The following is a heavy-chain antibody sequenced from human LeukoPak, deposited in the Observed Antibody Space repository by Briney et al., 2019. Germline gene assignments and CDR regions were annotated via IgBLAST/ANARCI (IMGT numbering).Heavy chain of an antibody. Sequence: GRSLRLSCAASGFTFSSHAMHWVRQAPGKGLEWVAVISYDGSNKYYADSVKGRFTISRDNSKDKLFLQMNSLRDEDTAIYYCAKDLYYDSRGLGAAFNYWGQGTPVTVSS. CDR2: ISYDGSNK. D-gene: IGHD3-22*01. CDR1: GFTFSSHA. V-gene: IGHV3-30*04. CDR3: AKDLYYDSRGLGAAFNY. J-gene: IGHJ4*02.